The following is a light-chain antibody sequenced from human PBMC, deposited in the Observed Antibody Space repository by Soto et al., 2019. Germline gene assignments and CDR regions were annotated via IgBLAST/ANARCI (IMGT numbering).Light chain of an antibody. V-gene: IGKV1-5*03. CDR3: LQDYNYPYT. Sequence: DIQMTQSPSTLSASVGDRVTITCRASQSISSWLAWYQQKPGKAPKLLIYKASSLEGGVPSRFSGSGSGTEFTLTISSLQPDDFATYYCLQDYNYPYTFGQGTKLEIK. CDR2: KAS. J-gene: IGKJ2*01. CDR1: QSISSW.